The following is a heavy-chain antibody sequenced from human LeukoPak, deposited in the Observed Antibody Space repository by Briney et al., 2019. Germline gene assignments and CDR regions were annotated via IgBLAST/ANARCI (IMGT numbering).Heavy chain of an antibody. Sequence: SETLSLTCTVSGGSISNSFYYWGWIRQPPGKGLEWIGSINYTGSTTYNPSLKSRVTMSADTSKNQFSLNLNSVTAADTAVYYCARYSGSYWGGDWFDPWGQGTLVTVSS. D-gene: IGHD1-26*01. CDR3: ARYSGSYWGGDWFDP. CDR2: INYTGST. V-gene: IGHV4-39*07. CDR1: GGSISNSFYY. J-gene: IGHJ5*02.